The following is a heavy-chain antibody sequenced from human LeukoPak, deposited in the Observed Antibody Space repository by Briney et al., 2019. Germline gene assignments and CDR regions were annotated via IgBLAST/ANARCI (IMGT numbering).Heavy chain of an antibody. J-gene: IGHJ4*02. V-gene: IGHV1-69*13. D-gene: IGHD1-26*01. CDR3: AQEEYSGSSGDY. CDR2: IIPIFGTA. CDR1: GGTFSSYA. Sequence: GASVKVSCKASGGTFSSYAISWVRQAPGQGLEWMGGIIPIFGTANYAQKFQGRVTITADESTSTAHMELSSLRSEDTAVYYCAQEEYSGSSGDYWGQGTLVTVSS.